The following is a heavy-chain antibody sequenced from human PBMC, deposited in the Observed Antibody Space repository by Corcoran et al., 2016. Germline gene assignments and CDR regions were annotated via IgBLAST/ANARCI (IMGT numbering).Heavy chain of an antibody. J-gene: IGHJ5*02. CDR3: AREKRSSRIWFDP. D-gene: IGHD1-1*01. CDR2: LNPNSGNS. Sequence: QVQLVQSGAEVKKPGASVKVSCKASGYTFTSYDISWVRQATGQGLELMGWLNPNSGNSGYAQKFQGRVTMTRNTSISTAYMELSSLRSEDTAGYYCAREKRSSRIWFDPWGQGTLVTVSS. CDR1: GYTFTSYD. V-gene: IGHV1-8*01.